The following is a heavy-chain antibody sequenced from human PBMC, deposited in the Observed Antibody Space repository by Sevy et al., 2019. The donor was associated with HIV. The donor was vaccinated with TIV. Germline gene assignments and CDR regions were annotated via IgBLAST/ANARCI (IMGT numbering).Heavy chain of an antibody. V-gene: IGHV3-30*18. Sequence: GGFLRLSCAASGFTFSNYGMHWVRQAPGKGLEWVAVTSFDGSNKNYAYSVKGRFTISRDNSKNTLYLQMDSLRVEDTAVYYCAKRGTASPRTLDYWGQGTLVSVSS. CDR1: GFTFSNYG. D-gene: IGHD5-18*01. CDR2: TSFDGSNK. J-gene: IGHJ4*02. CDR3: AKRGTASPRTLDY.